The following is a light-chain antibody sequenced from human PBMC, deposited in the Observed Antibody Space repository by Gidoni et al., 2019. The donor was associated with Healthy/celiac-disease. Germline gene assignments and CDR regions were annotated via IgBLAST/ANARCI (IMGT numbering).Light chain of an antibody. J-gene: IGKJ2*01. V-gene: IGKV3-11*01. CDR2: DAS. CDR1: QSVSSY. Sequence: EIVLTQSTATLSLSPGERATLSCRASQSVSSYLAWDQQKPGQAPRLLIYDASNRATGIPARFSGSGSGTDFTLTISSLEPEDFAVYYCQQRSNWPPYTFGQGTKLEIK. CDR3: QQRSNWPPYT.